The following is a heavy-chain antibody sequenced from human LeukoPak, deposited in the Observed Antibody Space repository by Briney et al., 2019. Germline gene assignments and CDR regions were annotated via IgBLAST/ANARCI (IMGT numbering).Heavy chain of an antibody. CDR3: ARGTLRRFDY. V-gene: IGHV3-30-3*01. J-gene: IGHJ4*02. CDR1: GFTFSSYA. CDR2: ISYDGSNK. Sequence: GGSLRLSCAASGFTFSSYAMHWVRQAPGKGLEWVAVISYDGSNKYYADSVKGRFTISRDNSKNTLYLQMNSLRAEDTAVYYCARGTLRRFDYRGQGTLVTVSS.